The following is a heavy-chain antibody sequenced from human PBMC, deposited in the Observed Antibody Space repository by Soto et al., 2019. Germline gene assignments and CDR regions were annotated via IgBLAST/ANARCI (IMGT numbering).Heavy chain of an antibody. J-gene: IGHJ5*02. V-gene: IGHV4-34*01. Sequence: SETLSLTCAVYGGSFSGYYWSWIRQPPGKGLEWIGEINHSGSTNYNPSLKSRVTISVDTSKNQFSLKLSSVTAADTAVYYCARGYPRYSSGPKNWFDPWGQGTLVTVSS. CDR1: GGSFSGYY. CDR2: INHSGST. CDR3: ARGYPRYSSGPKNWFDP. D-gene: IGHD6-19*01.